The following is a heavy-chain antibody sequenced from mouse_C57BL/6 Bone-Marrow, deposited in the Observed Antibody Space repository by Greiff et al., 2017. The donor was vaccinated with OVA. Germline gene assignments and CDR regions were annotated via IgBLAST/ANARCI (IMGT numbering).Heavy chain of an antibody. CDR2: ISDGGSYT. CDR1: GFTFSSYA. J-gene: IGHJ2*01. CDR3: ASGSSGLNY. Sequence: EVKVVESGGGLVKPGGSLKLSCAASGFTFSSYAMSWVRQTPEKRLEWVATISDGGSYTYYPDNVKGRFTISRDNAKNNLYLQMSHLKSEDTAMYYCASGSSGLNYWGQGTTLTVSS. V-gene: IGHV5-4*03. D-gene: IGHD1-1*01.